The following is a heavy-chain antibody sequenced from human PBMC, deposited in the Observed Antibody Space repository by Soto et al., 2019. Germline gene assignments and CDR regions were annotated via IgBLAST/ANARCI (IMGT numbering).Heavy chain of an antibody. CDR2: IYYSGST. Sequence: QVQLQESGPGLVKPSETLSLTCTVSGGSISSYYWSWIRQPPGKGLEWIGYIYYSGSTNYNPSLKSRVTISVDAYMNQFSLKLRSVTAADTAVYYCAGLKRVVGYCSSTSGQDHYWYFALWGRGTLVTVSS. CDR1: GGSISSYY. D-gene: IGHD2-2*01. J-gene: IGHJ2*01. CDR3: AGLKRVVGYCSSTSGQDHYWYFAL. V-gene: IGHV4-59*01.